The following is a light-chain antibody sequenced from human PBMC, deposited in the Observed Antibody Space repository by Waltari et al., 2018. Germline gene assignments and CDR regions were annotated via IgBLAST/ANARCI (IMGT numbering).Light chain of an antibody. Sequence: DIQMTQSPSTLSASVGDRVTITCLASPSISSWLAWYQQKPGKAPKLLIYDASSLESGVPSRFSGSGSGTEFTLTISSLQPDDFATYYCQQYNSYSYTFGQGTKLEIK. CDR2: DAS. CDR3: QQYNSYSYT. V-gene: IGKV1-5*01. J-gene: IGKJ2*01. CDR1: PSISSW.